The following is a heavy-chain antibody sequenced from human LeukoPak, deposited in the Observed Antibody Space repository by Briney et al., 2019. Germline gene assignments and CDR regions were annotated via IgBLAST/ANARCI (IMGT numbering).Heavy chain of an antibody. CDR3: ARAAYSSGWFSSIYFDY. D-gene: IGHD6-19*01. V-gene: IGHV3-30*03. Sequence: GRSLRLSCAASGFTFSSYGMHWVRQAPGKGLEWVAVISYDGSNKYYADSVKGRFTISRDNAKNSLYLQMNSLRAEDTAVYYCARAAYSSGWFSSIYFDYWGQGTLVTVSS. CDR2: ISYDGSNK. CDR1: GFTFSSYG. J-gene: IGHJ4*02.